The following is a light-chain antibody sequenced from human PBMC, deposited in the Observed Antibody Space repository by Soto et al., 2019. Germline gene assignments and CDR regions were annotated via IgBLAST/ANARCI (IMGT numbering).Light chain of an antibody. Sequence: QAVVTQEQSFSVSPGGTVTLTCGLSTGLVSASHYPSWYQQTPGQPPRKLIYSTNIRSSEVPDRFSGSILGNKAALTITGAQADDESEYYCVLFMGSGIRVFGTGTKLTVL. CDR2: STN. CDR3: VLFMGSGIRV. J-gene: IGLJ1*01. V-gene: IGLV8-61*01. CDR1: TGLVSASHY.